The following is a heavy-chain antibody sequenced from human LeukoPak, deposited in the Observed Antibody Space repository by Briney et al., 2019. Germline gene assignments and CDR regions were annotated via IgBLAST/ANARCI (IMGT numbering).Heavy chain of an antibody. J-gene: IGHJ4*02. V-gene: IGHV4-39*01. CDR1: GGSISSINYY. CDR2: IYNTGNT. CDR3: ARLSGPYGDYDY. D-gene: IGHD4-17*01. Sequence: SETLSLTCTVSGGSISSINYYWGWTRQPPGKGLEWIQNIYNTGNTYSNPSLKNRVTIFVDTSKNQFSLKLSSVTAADTAVYYCARLSGPYGDYDYWGQGTLVTVSS.